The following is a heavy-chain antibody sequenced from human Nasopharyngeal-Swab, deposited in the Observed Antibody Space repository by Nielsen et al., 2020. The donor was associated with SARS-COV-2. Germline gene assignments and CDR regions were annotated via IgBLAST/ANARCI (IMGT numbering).Heavy chain of an antibody. CDR3: ARKDVFAYGVDAFDI. CDR1: GFTFSSYA. V-gene: IGHV3-23*01. D-gene: IGHD3-10*01. Sequence: GGSLRLSCAASGFTFSSYAMTWVRQAPGQGLERVSVVTGSGYGTDYADSVKGRFTISRDNAKNTLYLQMNSLRAEDTAVYYCARKDVFAYGVDAFDIWGQGTMVTVSS. J-gene: IGHJ3*02. CDR2: VTGSGYGT.